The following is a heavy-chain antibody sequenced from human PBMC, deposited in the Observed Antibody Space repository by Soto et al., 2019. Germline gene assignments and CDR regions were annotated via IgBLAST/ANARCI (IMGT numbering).Heavy chain of an antibody. V-gene: IGHV3-30*18. J-gene: IGHJ4*02. CDR2: ISYDGSNK. Sequence: QVQLVESGGGVVQPGRSLRLSCAASGFTFSSYGMHWVRQAPGKGLEWVAVISYDGSNKYYADSVKGRFTISRDNSKNTLYLQMNSLRAEDTAVYYCAKDPSVGELGLQFYFDYWGQGTLVTVSS. CDR1: GFTFSSYG. CDR3: AKDPSVGELGLQFYFDY. D-gene: IGHD1-26*01.